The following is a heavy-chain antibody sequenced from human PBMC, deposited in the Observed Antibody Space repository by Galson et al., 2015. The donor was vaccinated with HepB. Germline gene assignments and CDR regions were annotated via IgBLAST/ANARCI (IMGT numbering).Heavy chain of an antibody. D-gene: IGHD6-13*01. CDR1: GDSVSSNSAA. Sequence: CAISGDSVSSNSAAWNWIRQSPSRGLEWLGRTYYRSKWYNDYAVSVKSRITINPDTSKNQFSLQLNSVTPEDTAVYYCARDQAGVSSSWFITPRVQGDNWFDPWGQGTLVTVSS. J-gene: IGHJ5*02. CDR2: TYYRSKWYN. CDR3: ARDQAGVSSSWFITPRVQGDNWFDP. V-gene: IGHV6-1*01.